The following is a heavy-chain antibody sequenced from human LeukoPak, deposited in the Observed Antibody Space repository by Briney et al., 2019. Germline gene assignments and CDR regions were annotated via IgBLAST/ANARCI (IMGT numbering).Heavy chain of an antibody. V-gene: IGHV4-34*01. D-gene: IGHD1-1*01. CDR1: GGSFSGYY. J-gene: IGHJ6*03. CDR3: ARLGTGYYYYMDV. CDR2: INHSGST. Sequence: SETLSLTCAVYGGSFSGYYWSWIRQPPGKGLEWIGEINHSGSTNYNPSLKSRVTISVDTSKNQFSLKLSSVTAADTAVYYCARLGTGYYYYMDVWGKGTTVTVSS.